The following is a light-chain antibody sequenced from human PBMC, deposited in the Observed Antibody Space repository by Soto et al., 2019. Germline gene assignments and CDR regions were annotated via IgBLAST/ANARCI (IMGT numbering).Light chain of an antibody. J-gene: IGLJ1*01. Sequence: SYELTQPPSVSVSPGQTASITCSVDKLGDKYASWYQQRPGQSPVLVIYQNNIRPSGIPDRFSGSNSGNTATLTISGTQAMDEADYYCQAWDSTTGVFGSGTKVTVL. CDR1: KLGDKY. V-gene: IGLV3-1*01. CDR3: QAWDSTTGV. CDR2: QNN.